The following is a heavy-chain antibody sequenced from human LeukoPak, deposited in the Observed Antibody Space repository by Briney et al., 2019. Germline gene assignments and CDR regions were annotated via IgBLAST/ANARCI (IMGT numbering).Heavy chain of an antibody. D-gene: IGHD3-22*01. CDR3: ARDQDYDSSGYYY. Sequence: SGGSLRLSCAASGFTFSSYAMHWVRQAPGKGLEWVAVISYDGSNTYYADSVKGRFTISRDNSKNTLYLQMNSLRAEDTAVYYCARDQDYDSSGYYYWGQGTLVTVSS. J-gene: IGHJ4*02. V-gene: IGHV3-30-3*01. CDR2: ISYDGSNT. CDR1: GFTFSSYA.